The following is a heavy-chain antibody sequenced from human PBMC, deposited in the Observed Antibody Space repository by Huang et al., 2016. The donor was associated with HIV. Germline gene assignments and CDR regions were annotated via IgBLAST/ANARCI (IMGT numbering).Heavy chain of an antibody. CDR2: INDDALA. Sequence: QVQLVQSGAEVEKPGASVNLSCKAPGFNFLTYALHWVRQDPGQRLEWMGWINDDALAKDALKFQGRITMTRDRSASTVDVDFKSLAYEDTAVYYCARDKEAGTPFCDPWGQGTLVTVSS. CDR3: ARDKEAGTPFCDP. J-gene: IGHJ5*02. V-gene: IGHV1-3*01. CDR1: GFNFLTYA. D-gene: IGHD6-19*01.